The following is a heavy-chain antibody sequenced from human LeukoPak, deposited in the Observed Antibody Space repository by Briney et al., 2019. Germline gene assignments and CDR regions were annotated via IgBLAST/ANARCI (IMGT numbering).Heavy chain of an antibody. Sequence: GGSLRLSCAVSGFTFSSYAMSWVRQAPGKGLEWVSAISGSGGSTYYADSVKGRFTISRVNSKNTLYLQMNSLRAEDTAVYYCAKVAGVVIVNDAFDIWGQGTMVTVSS. CDR3: AKVAGVVIVNDAFDI. CDR2: ISGSGGST. CDR1: GFTFSSYA. J-gene: IGHJ3*02. V-gene: IGHV3-23*01. D-gene: IGHD3-3*01.